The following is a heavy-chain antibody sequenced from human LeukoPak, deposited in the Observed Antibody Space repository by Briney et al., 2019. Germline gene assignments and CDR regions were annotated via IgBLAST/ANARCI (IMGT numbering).Heavy chain of an antibody. D-gene: IGHD3-3*01. CDR3: ARDSGTYDFWSGYYVGVEYYYYMDV. CDR1: GGSISSSSYY. Sequence: SETLSLTCTVSGGSISSSSYYWGWIRQPPGKGLEWIGSIYYSGSTYYNPSLKSRFTISVDTSKNQFSLKLSSVTAADTAVYYCARDSGTYDFWSGYYVGVEYYYYMDVWGKGTTVTVSS. V-gene: IGHV4-39*07. J-gene: IGHJ6*03. CDR2: IYYSGST.